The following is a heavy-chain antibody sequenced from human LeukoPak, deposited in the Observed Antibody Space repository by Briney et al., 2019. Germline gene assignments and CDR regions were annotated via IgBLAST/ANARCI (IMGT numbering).Heavy chain of an antibody. V-gene: IGHV3-48*02. J-gene: IGHJ2*01. CDR2: ISSSSITI. CDR1: GFTLSSYS. CDR3: ARDLNWHFDL. Sequence: GGSLRLSCGASGFTLSSYSMNWVRQAPGRGLEWVSCISSSSITIYYADSVKGRFTISRDNAKNSLYLQMNSLRDADTAVYYCARDLNWHFDLWGRGTLVTVSS.